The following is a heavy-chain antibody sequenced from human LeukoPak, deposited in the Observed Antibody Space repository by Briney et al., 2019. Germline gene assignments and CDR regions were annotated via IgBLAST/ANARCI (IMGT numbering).Heavy chain of an antibody. CDR1: GFTFSSYA. D-gene: IGHD2-2*01. V-gene: IGHV3-64D*06. J-gene: IGHJ6*04. Sequence: GGSLRLSCSASGFTFSSYAMHWVRQAPGKGLEYVSAISSNGGSTYYADSVKGRFTISRDNSKNTLYLQMSSLRAEDTAVYYCAREDDIVVVPASPYGMDVWGKGTTVTVSS. CDR3: AREDDIVVVPASPYGMDV. CDR2: ISSNGGST.